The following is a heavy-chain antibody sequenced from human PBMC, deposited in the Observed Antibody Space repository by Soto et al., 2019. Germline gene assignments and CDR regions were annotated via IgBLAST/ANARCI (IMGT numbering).Heavy chain of an antibody. J-gene: IGHJ4*02. CDR1: GGTFSSYA. CDR2: IIPIFGTA. V-gene: IGHV1-69*13. D-gene: IGHD6-13*01. CDR3: ARGREVGYSSSWALDY. Sequence: WASVKVSCKASGGTFSSYAISWVRQAPGQGLEWMGGIIPIFGTANYAQKFQGRVTITADESTSTAYMELSSLRSEDTAVYYCARGREVGYSSSWALDYWGQGTLVTVSS.